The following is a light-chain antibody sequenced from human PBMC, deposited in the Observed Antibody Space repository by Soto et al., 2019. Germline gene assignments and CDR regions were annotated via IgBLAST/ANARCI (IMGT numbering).Light chain of an antibody. CDR3: CSYAGSHTVV. Sequence: QSALTQPASVSGSPGQSITISCTGTSSDVGSYNLVSWYQQHPGKAPKLMIYEVTKRPSGVSNRFSGSKSGNTASLTISGLQAEDEADYYCCSYAGSHTVVFGGGTKLTVL. CDR1: SSDVGSYNL. V-gene: IGLV2-23*02. J-gene: IGLJ2*01. CDR2: EVT.